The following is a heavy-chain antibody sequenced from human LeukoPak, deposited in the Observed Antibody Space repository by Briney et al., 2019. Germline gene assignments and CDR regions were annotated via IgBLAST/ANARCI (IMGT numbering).Heavy chain of an antibody. CDR1: GFTFSIYD. V-gene: IGHV3-48*03. J-gene: IGHJ4*02. CDR3: VKGGWFDY. CDR2: FSSSASSI. Sequence: PGRSLRLSCAASGFTFSIYDMNWARQAPGKGLEWVSYFSSSASSISYADSVKGRFPISRDNAKNSLYLQMNSVRAEDRAVYYFVKGGWFDYWGQGILVTVSS. D-gene: IGHD6-19*01.